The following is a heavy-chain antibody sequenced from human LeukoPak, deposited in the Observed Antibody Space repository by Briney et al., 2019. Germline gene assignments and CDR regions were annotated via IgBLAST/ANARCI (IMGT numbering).Heavy chain of an antibody. CDR1: GFTFSDYY. D-gene: IGHD4-23*01. CDR2: ISSSSSYI. CDR3: ARDTGYGGNSGPVDY. Sequence: PGGSLRLSCAASGFTFSDYYMSWIRQAPGKGLEWVSSISSSSSYIYYADSVKGRFTISRDNAKNSLYLQMNSLRAEDTAVYYCARDTGYGGNSGPVDYWGQGTLVTVSS. V-gene: IGHV3-11*06. J-gene: IGHJ4*02.